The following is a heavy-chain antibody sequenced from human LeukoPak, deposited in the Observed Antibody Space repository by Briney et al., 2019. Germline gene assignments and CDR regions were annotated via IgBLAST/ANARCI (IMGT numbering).Heavy chain of an antibody. CDR3: VRGGIQVSGIDEIDY. V-gene: IGHV3-13*01. J-gene: IGHJ4*02. CDR2: VGISGDT. Sequence: GSLRLSCAGSGFTFRSYDMHWVRQVTGKGLEWVSAVGISGDTYYAGSVKGRFTISRENAKNSLYLQMNSLTAGDTAVYYCVRGGIQVSGIDEIDYWGQGTLVTVSS. D-gene: IGHD6-19*01. CDR1: GFTFRSYD.